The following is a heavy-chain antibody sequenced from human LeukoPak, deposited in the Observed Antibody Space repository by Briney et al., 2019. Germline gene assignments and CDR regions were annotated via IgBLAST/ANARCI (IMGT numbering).Heavy chain of an antibody. V-gene: IGHV4-34*01. J-gene: IGHJ4*02. CDR2: INHSGST. CDR1: GGSFSGYY. CDR3: ASTSSYDFWSGYDY. Sequence: SETLSLTCAVYGGSFSGYYWSWIRQPPGKVLEWMGEINHSGSTNYNPSLKSRVTISVDTSKNQFSLKLSSVTAADTAVYYCASTSSYDFWSGYDYWGQGTLVTVSS. D-gene: IGHD3-3*01.